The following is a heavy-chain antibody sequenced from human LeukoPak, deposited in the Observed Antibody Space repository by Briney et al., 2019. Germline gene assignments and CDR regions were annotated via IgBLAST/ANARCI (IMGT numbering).Heavy chain of an antibody. V-gene: IGHV3-43*02. J-gene: IGHJ4*02. D-gene: IGHD2-2*01. CDR3: ARGYCSSTSCSFDY. CDR2: ISGDGGST. CDR1: GFTFDDYA. Sequence: PGGSLRLSCAASGFTFDDYAMHWVRQAPGKGLEWVSLISGDGGSTYYADSVKGRFTISRDNSKNSLYLQKNSLRTEDTALYYCARGYCSSTSCSFDYWGQGTLVTVSS.